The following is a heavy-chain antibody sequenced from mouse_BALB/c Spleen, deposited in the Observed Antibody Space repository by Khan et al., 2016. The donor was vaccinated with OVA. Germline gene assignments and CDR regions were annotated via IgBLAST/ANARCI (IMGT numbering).Heavy chain of an antibody. Sequence: QIQLVQSGPELKKPGETVKISCKASGYTFTNYGMNWVKQAPGKGLKWMGWIYTYTGEPTYADDFKGRFAFSLESSASPASLQINNLTNWDTATYSCSRGSSRAMDYWGQGTSVTVSS. CDR3: SRGSSRAMDY. D-gene: IGHD1-1*01. V-gene: IGHV9-3-1*01. CDR1: GYTFTNYG. CDR2: IYTYTGEP. J-gene: IGHJ4*01.